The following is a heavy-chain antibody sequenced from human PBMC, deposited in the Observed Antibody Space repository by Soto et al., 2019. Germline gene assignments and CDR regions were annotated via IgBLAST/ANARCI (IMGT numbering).Heavy chain of an antibody. CDR2: INHSGST. J-gene: IGHJ6*02. D-gene: IGHD3-16*01. CDR1: GGSFSGYY. CDR3: ALQGAEDYYYYGMDV. V-gene: IGHV4-34*01. Sequence: SETLSLTCAVYGGSFSGYYWSWIRQPPGKGLEWIGEINHSGSTNYNPYHKSRVTISVDTSKNQFSLKLSSVTAADTAVYYCALQGAEDYYYYGMDVWGQGTTVTVSS.